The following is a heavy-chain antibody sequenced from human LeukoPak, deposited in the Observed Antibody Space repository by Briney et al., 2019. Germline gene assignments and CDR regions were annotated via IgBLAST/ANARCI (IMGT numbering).Heavy chain of an antibody. Sequence: SETLSLTCTVSGGSISSYYWSWIRQPPGKGLEWIGYMYYSGSTNYNPSLKSRVTISVDMSKNQVSLKLSSVTAADTAVYYCARVRWRQKLLWFGEKGAYMDVWGKGTTVTVSS. CDR2: MYYSGST. D-gene: IGHD3-10*01. J-gene: IGHJ6*03. V-gene: IGHV4-59*01. CDR3: ARVRWRQKLLWFGEKGAYMDV. CDR1: GGSISSYY.